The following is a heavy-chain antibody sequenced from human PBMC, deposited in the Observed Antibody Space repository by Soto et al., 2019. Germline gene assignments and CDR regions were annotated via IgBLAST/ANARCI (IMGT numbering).Heavy chain of an antibody. V-gene: IGHV1-46*01. CDR1: GYTFTSYY. CDR2: INPSGGST. J-gene: IGHJ4*02. D-gene: IGHD3-22*01. CDR3: ARNQGSYYYDSSGSIPGGY. Sequence: ASVKVSCKASGYTFTSYYMHWVRQAPGRGLEWMGIINPSGGSTSYAQKFQGRVTMTRDTSTSTVYMELSSLRSEDTAVYYCARNQGSYYYDSSGSIPGGYWGQGTLVTVSS.